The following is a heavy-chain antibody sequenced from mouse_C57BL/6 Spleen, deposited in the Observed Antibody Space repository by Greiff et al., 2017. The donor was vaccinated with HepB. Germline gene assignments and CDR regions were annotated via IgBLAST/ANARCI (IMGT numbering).Heavy chain of an antibody. CDR2: INPSTGGT. CDR3: ARSALITTVGSPEAMDY. J-gene: IGHJ4*01. V-gene: IGHV1-42*01. CDR1: GYSFTGYY. D-gene: IGHD1-1*01. Sequence: EVQLQQSGPELVKPGASVKISCKASGYSFTGYYMNWVKQSPEKSLEWIGEINPSTGGTTYNQKFKAKATLTVDKSSSTAYMQLKSLTSEDSAVYYCARSALITTVGSPEAMDYWGQGTSVTVSS.